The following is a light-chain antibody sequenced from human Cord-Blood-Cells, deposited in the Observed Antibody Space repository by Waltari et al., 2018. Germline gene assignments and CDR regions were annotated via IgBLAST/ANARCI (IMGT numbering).Light chain of an antibody. Sequence: EIVMTQSPATLSVSPGERAALYCRASQRVSSNLAWYQQKPGQAPRLLIYGASTRATGIAARFSGSGSGTEFTLTISSLQSEDFAVYYCQQYNNWPTWTFGQGTKVEIK. J-gene: IGKJ1*01. CDR1: QRVSSN. CDR2: GAS. V-gene: IGKV3-15*01. CDR3: QQYNNWPTWT.